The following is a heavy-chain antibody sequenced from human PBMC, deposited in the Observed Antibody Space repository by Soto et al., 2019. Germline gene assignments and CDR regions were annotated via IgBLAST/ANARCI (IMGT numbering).Heavy chain of an antibody. CDR2: INHSGST. V-gene: IGHV4-34*01. D-gene: IGHD5-12*01. Sequence: SETLSLTCAVYGGSFSGYYWSWILQPPWKGLEWIGEINHSGSTNYNPSLKSRVTISVDTSKNQFSLKLSSVTAADTAVYYCARGGRDGYTVWGQGTLVTVSS. CDR3: ARGGRDGYTV. J-gene: IGHJ4*02. CDR1: GGSFSGYY.